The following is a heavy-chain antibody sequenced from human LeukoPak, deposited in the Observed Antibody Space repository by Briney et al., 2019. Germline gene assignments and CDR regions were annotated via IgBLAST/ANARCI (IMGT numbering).Heavy chain of an antibody. D-gene: IGHD3-3*01. J-gene: IGHJ4*02. CDR3: ARLGYYDFWSGYFNYDY. CDR2: IYLGDSDT. Sequence: GESLQISCQGAGYPFTSSWIAWVRQLPGKGLEWMGIIYLGDSDTRYSPSFQGQVTISADKSISTAYLQWSSLKASDTAMYYCARLGYYDFWSGYFNYDYWGQGTLVTVSS. CDR1: GYPFTSSW. V-gene: IGHV5-51*01.